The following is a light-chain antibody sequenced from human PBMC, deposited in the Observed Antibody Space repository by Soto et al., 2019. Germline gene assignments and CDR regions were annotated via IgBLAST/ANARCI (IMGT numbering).Light chain of an antibody. J-gene: IGLJ2*01. CDR1: GMNIVAYNF. CDR3: TSWTTSTTMI. Sequence: QSALTQPAPVSGPPGQSITSSGTETGMNIVAYNFVSWYQQHPGKAPKLMLYDVNIRPSGVSNRFSGSKSGNTASLTISGLQAEDEADYYCTSWTTSTTMIFGGGTKVTVL. V-gene: IGLV2-14*03. CDR2: DVN.